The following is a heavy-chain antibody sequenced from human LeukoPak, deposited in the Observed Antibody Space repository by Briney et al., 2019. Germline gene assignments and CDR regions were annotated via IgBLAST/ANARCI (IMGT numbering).Heavy chain of an antibody. J-gene: IGHJ4*02. Sequence: ASVKVSCKASGGTFSSYAISWVRQAPGQGLEWMGGIIPIFGTANYAQKFQGRVTINADEYKSTAYMEMSSLRSEDTAVYYCARERYDFWSGYRGPDFDYWGQGTLVTVSS. V-gene: IGHV1-69*13. D-gene: IGHD3-3*01. CDR1: GGTFSSYA. CDR3: ARERYDFWSGYRGPDFDY. CDR2: IIPIFGTA.